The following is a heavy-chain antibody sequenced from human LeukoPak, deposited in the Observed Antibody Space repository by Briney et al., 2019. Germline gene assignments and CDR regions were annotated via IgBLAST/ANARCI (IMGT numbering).Heavy chain of an antibody. CDR3: ARTSIATTVGAFDI. J-gene: IGHJ3*02. CDR2: ISSSSSYI. Sequence: GGSLRLSCAVSGFTLSNNSMNWVRQAPGKGLEWVSSISSSSSYIYYADSVKGRFTISRDNAKNSLYLQMNSLRAEDTAVYYCARTSIATTVGAFDIWGQGTMVTVSS. D-gene: IGHD6-6*01. V-gene: IGHV3-21*01. CDR1: GFTLSNNS.